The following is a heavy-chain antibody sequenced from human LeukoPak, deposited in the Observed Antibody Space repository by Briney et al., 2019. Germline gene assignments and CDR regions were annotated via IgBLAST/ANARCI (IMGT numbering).Heavy chain of an antibody. J-gene: IGHJ4*02. CDR3: ARHDSFIPY. D-gene: IGHD5-18*01. V-gene: IGHV3-23*01. CDR1: GLTFNYYA. CDR2: ISDNERST. Sequence: RAGGSLRLSCAASGLTFNYYAMSWVRQAPGKGLEWVSGISDNERSTYYTDSVKGRFTISRDNTKNTVYLQMNNLRPDDTAVYFCARHDSFIPYWGQGTLVTVSS.